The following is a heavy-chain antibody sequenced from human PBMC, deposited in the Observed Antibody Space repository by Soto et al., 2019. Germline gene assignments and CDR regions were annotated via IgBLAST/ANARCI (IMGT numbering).Heavy chain of an antibody. CDR1: GGSFSGYY. CDR3: ARGEPVVPFDY. CDR2: INHSGST. D-gene: IGHD2-15*01. Sequence: QVQLQQWGAGLLKPSETLSLTCAVYGGSFSGYYWSWIRQPPGKGLEWIGEINHSGSTNYNPSLKSRVTISVDTSKNRFSIKLSSVTAADTAVYYCARGEPVVPFDYWGQGTLVTVSS. V-gene: IGHV4-34*01. J-gene: IGHJ4*02.